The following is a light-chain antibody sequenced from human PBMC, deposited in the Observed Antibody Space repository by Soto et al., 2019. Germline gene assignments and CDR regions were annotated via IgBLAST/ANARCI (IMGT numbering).Light chain of an antibody. CDR1: QRVTSTY. J-gene: IGKJ4*01. V-gene: IGKV3-20*01. Sequence: DIVLTQSPGTLSLSPGERATLSCSASQRVTSTYFAWYQQKPGQSPRLLIYGAFNRATGIPDRFSGSGSGTDFTLTISRLEPEDFAVYYCQQYGSSPLTFGGGTKVEF. CDR3: QQYGSSPLT. CDR2: GAF.